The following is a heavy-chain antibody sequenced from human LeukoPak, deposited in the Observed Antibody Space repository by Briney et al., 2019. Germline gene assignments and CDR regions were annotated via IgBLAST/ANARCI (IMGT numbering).Heavy chain of an antibody. CDR2: ILPGGKES. Sequence: GGSLRPSRVVSGYSFSTNMMTWVRQAPGKGLEWVATILPGGKESYRVDSVKGRFIISRDNAKNLLFLQMNSLRGDDTALYYCMTAHGYWGQGTLVTVSS. V-gene: IGHV3-7*01. CDR3: MTAHGY. D-gene: IGHD2-21*02. J-gene: IGHJ1*01. CDR1: GYSFSTNM.